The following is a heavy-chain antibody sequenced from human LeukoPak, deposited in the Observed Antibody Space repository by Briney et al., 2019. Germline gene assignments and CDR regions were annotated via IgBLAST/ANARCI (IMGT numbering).Heavy chain of an antibody. CDR2: ISYDGSNK. CDR1: GFTFSSYG. Sequence: GGSLRLSCAASGFTFSSYGMHWVRQAPGKGLEWVAVISYDGSNKYYADSVKGRFTISRDNSKNTLYLQMNSLRAEDTAVYYCAKDGGPTVTLPYYYYYMDVWGKGTTVTVSS. V-gene: IGHV3-30*18. CDR3: AKDGGPTVTLPYYYYYMDV. J-gene: IGHJ6*03. D-gene: IGHD4-17*01.